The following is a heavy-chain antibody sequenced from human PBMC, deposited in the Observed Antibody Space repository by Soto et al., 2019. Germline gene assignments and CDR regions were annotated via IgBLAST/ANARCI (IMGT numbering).Heavy chain of an antibody. Sequence: GGSLRLSCAASGFTFSSYGMHWVRQAPGKGLEWVAVISYDGSNKYYADSVKGRFTISRDNSKNTLYLQMNSLRAEDTAVYYCAKPIVGARDYYFDYWGQGTLVTVSS. CDR1: GFTFSSYG. CDR3: AKPIVGARDYYFDY. V-gene: IGHV3-30*18. D-gene: IGHD1-26*01. J-gene: IGHJ4*02. CDR2: ISYDGSNK.